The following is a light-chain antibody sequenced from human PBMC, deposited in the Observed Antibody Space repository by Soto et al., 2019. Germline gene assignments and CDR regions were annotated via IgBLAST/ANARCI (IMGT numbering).Light chain of an antibody. V-gene: IGLV1-44*01. CDR3: AAWDDSLNGVA. CDR1: SSNIGSYT. Sequence: QSVLTQPPSASETPGQRVTISCSGSSSNIGSYTVSWYQQFPGAAPKLLIQRNNQRPSGVPDRFSGSKSGTSASLAISGLQSDDEANYYCAAWDDSLNGVAFGGGTKVTVL. CDR2: RNN. J-gene: IGLJ2*01.